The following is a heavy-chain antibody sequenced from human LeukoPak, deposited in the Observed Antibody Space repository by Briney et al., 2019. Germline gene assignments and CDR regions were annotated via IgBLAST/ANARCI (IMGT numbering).Heavy chain of an antibody. D-gene: IGHD3-9*01. Sequence: SVKVSCKASGGTFSSYAISWVRQAPGQGLEWMGRIIPILGIANYAQKFQGRVTITADKSTSTAYMELRSLRSDDTAVYYCARGTQLRYFDWLSGYGMDVWGQGTTVTVSS. CDR3: ARGTQLRYFDWLSGYGMDV. V-gene: IGHV1-69*04. J-gene: IGHJ6*02. CDR2: IIPILGIA. CDR1: GGTFSSYA.